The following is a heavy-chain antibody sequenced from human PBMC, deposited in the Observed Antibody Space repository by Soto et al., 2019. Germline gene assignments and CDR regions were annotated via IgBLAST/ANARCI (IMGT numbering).Heavy chain of an antibody. D-gene: IGHD6-19*01. CDR2: IRSKAYGGTA. J-gene: IGHJ4*02. V-gene: IGHV3-49*03. CDR3: TRGPWLANFDY. Sequence: WFRQAPGKGLKWVGFIRSKAYGGTAEYAASVKDRIIMSRDDSKSIAYLQMNSLTTEDTGMYYCTRGPWLANFDYWGQGILVTVSS.